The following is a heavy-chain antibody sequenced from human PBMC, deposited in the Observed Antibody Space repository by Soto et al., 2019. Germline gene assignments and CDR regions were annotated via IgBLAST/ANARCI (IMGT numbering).Heavy chain of an antibody. Sequence: QLQLQESGPGLVKPSETLSLTCTVSGGSISSSSYYWGWIRQPPGKGLEWIGSIYYSGSTYYNPSLKSRVTISVDTSKNQFSLKLSSVTAADTAVYYCATLNRGFLGLLAGGDVWGKGTTVTVSS. CDR1: GGSISSSSYY. D-gene: IGHD3-3*01. V-gene: IGHV4-39*01. CDR2: IYYSGST. CDR3: ATLNRGFLGLLAGGDV. J-gene: IGHJ6*04.